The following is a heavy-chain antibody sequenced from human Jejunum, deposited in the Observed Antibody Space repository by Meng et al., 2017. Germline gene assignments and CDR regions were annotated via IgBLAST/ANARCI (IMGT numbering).Heavy chain of an antibody. V-gene: IGHV3-74*01. CDR1: GFTFSSYW. J-gene: IGHJ3*02. CDR3: VRGGSVVAGFAFDI. Sequence: GESLKISCAASGFTFSSYWMHWVRQAPGKGLVWVSRVPNDGSSTNYADSVKDRFSISRDNAKNTLYLEMNSLRAEDTAVYYCVRGGSVVAGFAFDIWGQGTTVTVSS. CDR2: VPNDGSST. D-gene: IGHD2-15*01.